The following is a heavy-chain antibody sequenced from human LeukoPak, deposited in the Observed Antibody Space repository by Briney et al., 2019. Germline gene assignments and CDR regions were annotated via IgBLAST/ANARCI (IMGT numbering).Heavy chain of an antibody. J-gene: IGHJ3*02. CDR1: GYSISSGYY. Sequence: SETLSLTCAVSGYSISSGYYWGWIRPPPGKGLEWIGSIYHSGRTYYNPSLKSRVTISVDTSQNHFSLKLSSVTAADTAVYYCAGIPDYYDSSGYYPNDAFDIWGQGTMVTVSS. V-gene: IGHV4-38-2*01. D-gene: IGHD3-22*01. CDR2: IYHSGRT. CDR3: AGIPDYYDSSGYYPNDAFDI.